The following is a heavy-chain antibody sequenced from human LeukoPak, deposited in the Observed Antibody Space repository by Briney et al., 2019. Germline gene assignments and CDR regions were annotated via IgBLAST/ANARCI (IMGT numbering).Heavy chain of an antibody. V-gene: IGHV4-34*01. D-gene: IGHD3-10*01. CDR2: INHSGST. CDR1: GGSFSGYY. Sequence: SETLSFTCAVYGGSFSGYYWSWIRQPPGKGLEWIGEINHSGSTNYNPSLKSRVTISVDTSKNQFSLKLSSVTAADTAVYYCASSSMVRGVKSWFDPWGQGTLVTVSS. CDR3: ASSSMVRGVKSWFDP. J-gene: IGHJ5*02.